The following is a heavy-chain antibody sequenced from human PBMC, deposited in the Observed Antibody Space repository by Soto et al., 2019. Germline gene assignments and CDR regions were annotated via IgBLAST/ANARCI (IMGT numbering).Heavy chain of an antibody. CDR2: MNPNSGNT. CDR1: GDTFTSYD. CDR3: ARGLWPGDRTHFNWFEA. D-gene: IGHD3-10*01. J-gene: IGHJ5*02. V-gene: IGHV1-8*01. Sequence: DSVKVSCKASGDTFTSYDINWVRQGTGQGLEWMGWMNPNSGNTGYAQKFQGRVTMTRNTSISTAYMELSSLRSEDTAVYYCARGLWPGDRTHFNWFEAWGQGTWVRVSS.